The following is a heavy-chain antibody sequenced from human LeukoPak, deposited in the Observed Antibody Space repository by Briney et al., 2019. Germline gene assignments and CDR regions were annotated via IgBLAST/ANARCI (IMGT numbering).Heavy chain of an antibody. D-gene: IGHD3-10*01. CDR2: ISAYNGNT. V-gene: IGHV1-18*01. CDR3: AREYGSGSNDY. Sequence: ASVKVSCKASGHTFTSYGIRWVRQAPGKGLEWMGWISAYNGNTNYAQKLQGRVTMTTDTSTSTAYMELRSLRSDDTAVYYCAREYGSGSNDYWGQGTLVTVSS. J-gene: IGHJ4*02. CDR1: GHTFTSYG.